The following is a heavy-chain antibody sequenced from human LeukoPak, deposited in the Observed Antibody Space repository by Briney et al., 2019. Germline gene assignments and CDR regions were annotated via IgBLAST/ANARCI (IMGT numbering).Heavy chain of an antibody. Sequence: GGSLRLSCAASGFTFSSYAMSWVRQAPGKGLEWVSAISGSGGSTYYADSVKGRFTISRDNSKNTLYLQMNSLRAEDTAVYYCAAGLGSYRTFYYYYYGMDVWGQGTTVTVSS. V-gene: IGHV3-23*01. CDR3: AAGLGSYRTFYYYYYGMDV. CDR1: GFTFSSYA. CDR2: ISGSGGST. D-gene: IGHD1-26*01. J-gene: IGHJ6*02.